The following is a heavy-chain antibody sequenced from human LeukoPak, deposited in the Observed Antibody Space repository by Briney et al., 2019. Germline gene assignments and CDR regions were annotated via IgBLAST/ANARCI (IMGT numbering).Heavy chain of an antibody. J-gene: IGHJ3*02. CDR1: GYSFTSYW. D-gene: IGHD4-11*01. CDR3: ARRFTVTTDAFDI. CDR2: IYPGDSDT. Sequence: KVGESLKISCKGSGYSFTSYWIGWVRQMPGKGLEWMGIIYPGDSDTRYSPSFQGQVTISADKSIGTAYLQWSSLKASDTAMYYRARRFTVTTDAFDIWGQGTMVTVSS. V-gene: IGHV5-51*01.